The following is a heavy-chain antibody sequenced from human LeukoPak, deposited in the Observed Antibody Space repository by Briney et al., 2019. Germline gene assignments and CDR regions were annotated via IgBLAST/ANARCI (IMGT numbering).Heavy chain of an antibody. D-gene: IGHD6-13*01. J-gene: IGHJ5*02. Sequence: ATVKVSCKASVYTFTNYYMQWVRQAPGQGLEWMGWISPNSGGTNYAQKFQGRVTMTRDTSISAAYMELSRLRSDDTAVYYCARGEAIAAPSPGWFDPWGQGTLVTVSS. CDR1: VYTFTNYY. CDR3: ARGEAIAAPSPGWFDP. V-gene: IGHV1-2*02. CDR2: ISPNSGGT.